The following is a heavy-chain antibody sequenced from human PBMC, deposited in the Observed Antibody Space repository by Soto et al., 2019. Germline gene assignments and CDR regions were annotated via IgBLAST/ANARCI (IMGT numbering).Heavy chain of an antibody. CDR3: AKSPVSPFWYFDL. J-gene: IGHJ2*01. D-gene: IGHD4-17*01. Sequence: QEQLVESGGGLVKPGGSLRLSCTASEFTFSDYYMSWIRQAPGKGLEWLSYISSSGSPIYYAASVKGRFTISRDNAKTSLYLQMNSLRADDTAVYYCAKSPVSPFWYFDLWGRGTLVTVSS. CDR1: EFTFSDYY. V-gene: IGHV3-11*01. CDR2: ISSSGSPI.